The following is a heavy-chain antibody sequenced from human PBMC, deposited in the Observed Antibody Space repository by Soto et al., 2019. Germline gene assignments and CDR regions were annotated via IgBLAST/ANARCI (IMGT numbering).Heavy chain of an antibody. D-gene: IGHD1-1*01. Sequence: SETLSLTCNVSGGSMTTGSYFWSWIRQPPGKGLEWIGYVFRSGSVNYSPSFKSRVTISIDTSKIQFSLMLKSVTAADTAVYFCARARNRYFDYWGQGALVTV. J-gene: IGHJ4*02. V-gene: IGHV4-61*01. CDR2: VFRSGSV. CDR1: GGSMTTGSYF. CDR3: ARARNRYFDY.